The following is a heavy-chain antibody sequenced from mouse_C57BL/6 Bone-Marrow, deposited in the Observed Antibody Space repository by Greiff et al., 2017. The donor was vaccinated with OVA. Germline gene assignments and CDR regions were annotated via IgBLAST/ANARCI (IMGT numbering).Heavy chain of an antibody. CDR2: IHPNSGST. V-gene: IGHV1-64*01. D-gene: IGHD2-4*01. CDR1: GYTFTSYW. J-gene: IGHJ4*01. Sequence: QVQLKQPGAELVKPGASVKLSCKASGYTFTSYWMHWVKQRPGQGLEWIGMIHPNSGSTNYNEKFKSKATLTVDKSSSTAYMQLSSLTSEDSAVYYCARLGDYDGLDHYYAMDYWGQGTSVTVSS. CDR3: ARLGDYDGLDHYYAMDY.